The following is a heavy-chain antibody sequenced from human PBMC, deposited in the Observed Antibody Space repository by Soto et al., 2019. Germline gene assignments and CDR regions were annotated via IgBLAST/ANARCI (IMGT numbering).Heavy chain of an antibody. V-gene: IGHV3-30-3*01. CDR1: GFTFSSYA. CDR2: ISYDGSNK. D-gene: IGHD4-17*01. CDR3: ARDHPYGDYVIDY. Sequence: QVQLVESGGGVVQPGRSLRLSCAASGFTFSSYAMHWVRQTPGKGLEWVAVISYDGSNKYYADSVKGRFTISRDNSKNTLYLQMNSLRAEDTAVYYCARDHPYGDYVIDYWGQGTLVTVSS. J-gene: IGHJ4*02.